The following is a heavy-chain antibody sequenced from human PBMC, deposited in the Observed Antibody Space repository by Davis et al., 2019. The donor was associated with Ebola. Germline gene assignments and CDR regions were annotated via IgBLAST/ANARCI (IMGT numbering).Heavy chain of an antibody. CDR3: GRGERASWMILD. CDR1: GGSFSGYF. CDR2: VTHSGII. J-gene: IGHJ4*02. D-gene: IGHD3/OR15-3a*01. V-gene: IGHV4-34*01. Sequence: PSETLSLTCAVYGGSFSGYFWSWIRRPPGQVLHCVGEVTHSGIINYNPSLKDRITISVDTSKNHFSLNLNSVTAADTAVYYCGRGERASWMILDWGQGSPVIVSS.